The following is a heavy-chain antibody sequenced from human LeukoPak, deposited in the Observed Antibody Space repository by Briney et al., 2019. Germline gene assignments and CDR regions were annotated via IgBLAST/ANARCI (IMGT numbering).Heavy chain of an antibody. CDR1: GGSFSGYY. CDR2: INDSGSS. D-gene: IGHD1-7*01. Sequence: NASETLSLTCVVYGGSFSGYYWGWVRQPPGKGLEWIGEINDSGSSNYNPSLKSRVTISKDKSKNQSSLKLSSVTAADTDVYYCARRAPKEMSVYDWNYVRYYYYYMDVWGKGTTVTVSS. V-gene: IGHV4-34*01. CDR3: ARRAPKEMSVYDWNYVRYYYYYMDV. J-gene: IGHJ6*03.